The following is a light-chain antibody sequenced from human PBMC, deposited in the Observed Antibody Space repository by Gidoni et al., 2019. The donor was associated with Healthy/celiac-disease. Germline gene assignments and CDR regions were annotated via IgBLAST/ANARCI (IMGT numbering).Light chain of an antibody. CDR1: QSVSSSY. Sequence: EKVLTQSPGTPSLSPGERATLSCRASQSVSSSYLAWYQQKPGQAPRLLIYGASSRATGIPDRFSGSGSGTDFTLTISSLEPEDFAVYYCQQYGSSPCTFGPGTKVDIK. J-gene: IGKJ3*01. CDR2: GAS. V-gene: IGKV3-20*01. CDR3: QQYGSSPCT.